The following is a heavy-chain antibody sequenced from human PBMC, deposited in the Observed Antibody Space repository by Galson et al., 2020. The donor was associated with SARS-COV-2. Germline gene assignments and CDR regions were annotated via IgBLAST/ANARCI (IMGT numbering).Heavy chain of an antibody. Sequence: GGSLILSCAASGFTFSSYSMNWVRQAPGKGLEWISHIKSSSSTIYYADSVKGRFTISRDNAKNSLFLQMNSLRAEDTAVYYCARRLSSRTYYADYWGQGTLVTVSS. CDR2: IKSSSSTI. V-gene: IGHV3-48*04. J-gene: IGHJ4*02. CDR1: GFTFSSYS. CDR3: ARRLSSRTYYADY. D-gene: IGHD2-2*01.